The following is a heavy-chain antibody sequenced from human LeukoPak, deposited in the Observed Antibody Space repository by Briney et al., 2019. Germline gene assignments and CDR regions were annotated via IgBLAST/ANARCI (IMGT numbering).Heavy chain of an antibody. CDR3: ARNLNQLRVGYFDY. V-gene: IGHV3-74*01. J-gene: IGHJ4*02. D-gene: IGHD2-2*01. Sequence: PGGSLRLSCAASGFTFRSYWMHWVRQAPGKGLVWVSRINIDGSSGSYADSVEGRFTISRDNAKNTVYLQMNSLRAEDTAVYYCARNLNQLRVGYFDYWGQGALVTVSS. CDR1: GFTFRSYW. CDR2: INIDGSSG.